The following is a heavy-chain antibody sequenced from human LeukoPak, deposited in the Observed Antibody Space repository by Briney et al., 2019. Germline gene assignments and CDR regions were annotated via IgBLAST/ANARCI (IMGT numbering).Heavy chain of an antibody. D-gene: IGHD6-13*01. V-gene: IGHV4-59*08. CDR3: ASHSSNWYYFDY. CDR1: GGSFSGYY. J-gene: IGHJ4*02. Sequence: SETLSLTCAVYGGSFSGYYWSWIRQPPGKGLEWIGYIYYSGSTNYNPSLKSRVTISVDTSKNQFSLNLTSVTAADTAVFYCASHSSNWYYFDYWGQGTLVTVSS. CDR2: IYYSGST.